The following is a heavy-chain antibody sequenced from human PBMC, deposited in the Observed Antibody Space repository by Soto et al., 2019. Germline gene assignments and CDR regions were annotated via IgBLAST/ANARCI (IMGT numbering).Heavy chain of an antibody. D-gene: IGHD4-4*01. CDR1: GGAVSSSSYY. J-gene: IGHJ6*02. V-gene: IGHV4-39*01. CDR2: IXXSXTX. Sequence: SETLSLTCSVSGGAVSSSSYYWGWIRQPPGKGLXWIXXIXXSXTXXXNXXVKSRVTISVDTSKNQFSLKLTSLTAADTAVYYCAGLQFYYYFAMDVWGQGTTVTVSS. CDR3: AGLQFYYYFAMDV.